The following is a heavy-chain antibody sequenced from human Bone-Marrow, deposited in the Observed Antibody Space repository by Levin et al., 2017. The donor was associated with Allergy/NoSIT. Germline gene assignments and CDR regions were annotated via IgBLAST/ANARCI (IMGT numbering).Heavy chain of an antibody. CDR3: ATSRAIAARKVFDY. CDR1: GFTFDDYA. CDR2: ISWNSGSI. J-gene: IGHJ4*02. D-gene: IGHD6-6*01. Sequence: SLKISCAASGFTFDDYAMHWVRQAPGKGLEWVSGISWNSGSIGYADSVKGRFTISRDNAKNPLYLQMNSLRAEDTALYYCATSRAIAARKVFDYWGQGTLVTVSS. V-gene: IGHV3-9*01.